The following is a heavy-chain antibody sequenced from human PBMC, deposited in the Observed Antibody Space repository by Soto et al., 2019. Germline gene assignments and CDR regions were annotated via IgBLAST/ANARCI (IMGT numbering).Heavy chain of an antibody. CDR2: IYYSGST. CDR3: ARQGAYRWNSNWFDP. V-gene: IGHV4-59*01. Sequence: QVQLQESGPGLVKPSETLSLTCTVSGGSISSYYWSWIRQPPGKGLEWIGYIYYSGSTNYNPSLKSRVTISVDTSKNQFPLKRSSVTAADTAVYYCARQGAYRWNSNWFDPWGQGTLVTVSS. D-gene: IGHD1-7*01. J-gene: IGHJ5*02. CDR1: GGSISSYY.